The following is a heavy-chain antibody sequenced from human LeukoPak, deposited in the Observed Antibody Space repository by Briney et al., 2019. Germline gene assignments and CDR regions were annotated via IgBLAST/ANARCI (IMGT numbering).Heavy chain of an antibody. CDR2: INHSGST. CDR1: GGSFSAYY. D-gene: IGHD1-26*01. V-gene: IGHV4-34*01. Sequence: PSETLSLTCAVYGGSFSAYYWSCMRQPPGKGLEWIGQINHSGSTNYNPSLKSRFTISVDTSKNQFSLKLSSVTAADTAVYYCARGPELLRAFDYWGQGTLVTVSS. CDR3: ARGPELLRAFDY. J-gene: IGHJ4*02.